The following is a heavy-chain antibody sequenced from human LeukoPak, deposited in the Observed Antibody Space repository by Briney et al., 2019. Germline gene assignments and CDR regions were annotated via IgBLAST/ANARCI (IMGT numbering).Heavy chain of an antibody. Sequence: GGSLRLSCAASGLTFSTYNTNWVRQAPGKGLEWVSSISSSSNYIYYADSVKGRFTISRDNAKNSLCLQMNSLRVEDTDVYYCARDVGASAPDAFDIWGQGTMVTVSS. V-gene: IGHV3-21*01. CDR2: ISSSSNYI. CDR1: GLTFSTYN. CDR3: ARDVGASAPDAFDI. J-gene: IGHJ3*02. D-gene: IGHD1-26*01.